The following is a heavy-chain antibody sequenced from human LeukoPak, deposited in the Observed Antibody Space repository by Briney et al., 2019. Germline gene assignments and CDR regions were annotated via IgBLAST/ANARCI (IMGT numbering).Heavy chain of an antibody. CDR3: AHFPSMIRGVIANIYFDH. J-gene: IGHJ4*02. V-gene: IGHV2-5*02. Sequence: SGPTLVKPTQTLTLTCAFSGFSLNTVGVGVAWIRQPPGKALEWLALIYWDDDKRYNPSLKGRLTITKDTSGNQVVLTLTNVDPVDTATYYCAHFPSMIRGVIANIYFDHWGQGTLVAVSS. CDR2: IYWDDDK. CDR1: GFSLNTVGVG. D-gene: IGHD3-10*01.